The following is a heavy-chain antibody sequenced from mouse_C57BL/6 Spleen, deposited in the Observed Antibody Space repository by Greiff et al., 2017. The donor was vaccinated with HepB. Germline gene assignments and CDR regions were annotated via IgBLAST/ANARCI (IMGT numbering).Heavy chain of an antibody. V-gene: IGHV14-4*01. CDR3: TTGGFGTTAHFDY. J-gene: IGHJ2*01. CDR1: GFNIKDDY. D-gene: IGHD1-2*01. Sequence: VQLKESGAELVRPGASVKLSCTASGFNIKDDYMHWVKQRPEQGLEWIGWIDPENGDTEYASKFQGKATITADTSSNTAYLQLSSLTSEDTAVYYCTTGGFGTTAHFDYWGQGTTLTVSS. CDR2: IDPENGDT.